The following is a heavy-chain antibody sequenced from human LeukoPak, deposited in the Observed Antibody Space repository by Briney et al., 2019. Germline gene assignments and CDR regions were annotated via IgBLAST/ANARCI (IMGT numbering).Heavy chain of an antibody. D-gene: IGHD6-6*01. CDR3: ARGSSGYYGMDV. Sequence: GGSLRLSCAASGFTFNNFGMHWVRQAPGKGLEWVTFIQYNGNNKFYADSVKGRFTISRDNSKNTLYLQMNSLRAEDTAVYYCARGSSGYYGMDVWGQGTTVTVSS. CDR1: GFTFNNFG. CDR2: IQYNGNNK. J-gene: IGHJ6*02. V-gene: IGHV3-30*02.